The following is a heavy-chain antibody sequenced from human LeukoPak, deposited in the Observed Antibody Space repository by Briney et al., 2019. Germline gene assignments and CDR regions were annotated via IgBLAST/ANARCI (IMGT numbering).Heavy chain of an antibody. CDR2: IWSDATNQ. Sequence: GGSLRLSCEASGLTFSHYGMHWVRQAPGKGLEWVAVIWSDATNQYYADSVKGRFTISRDNFKNTVSLQMNSLRAEDTAVYYCAKVIVGTTAFDYWGQGTLVTVSS. V-gene: IGHV3-33*06. CDR1: GLTFSHYG. J-gene: IGHJ4*02. D-gene: IGHD1-26*01. CDR3: AKVIVGTTAFDY.